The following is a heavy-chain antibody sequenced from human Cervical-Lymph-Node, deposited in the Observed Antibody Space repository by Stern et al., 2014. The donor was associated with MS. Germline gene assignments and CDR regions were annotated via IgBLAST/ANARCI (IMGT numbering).Heavy chain of an antibody. CDR1: GYNFTTYW. V-gene: IGHV5-51*01. D-gene: IGHD6-19*01. CDR3: ARPSNSGLFLHH. J-gene: IGHJ1*01. Sequence: VQLVQSGAEVKKPGESLKISCKGSGYNFTTYWIAWVRQMPGRGLEWMGLIYPGDSQTRYSPSFQGHVTMSADTSISTAYRQWSSLKASDTAIYYCARPSNSGLFLHHWGQGTLVTVSS. CDR2: IYPGDSQT.